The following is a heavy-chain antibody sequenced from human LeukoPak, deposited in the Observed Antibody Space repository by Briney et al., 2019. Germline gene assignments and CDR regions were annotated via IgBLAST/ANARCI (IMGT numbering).Heavy chain of an antibody. CDR2: IYYSGST. Sequence: SETLSLTCTVSGGSISSYYWSWIRQPPGKGLEWIGYIYYSGSTNYNPSLKSRVTISVDTSKNQFSLKLSSVTAADTAVYYCARLTVTREESTWFDPWGQGTLVTVSS. CDR1: GGSISSYY. CDR3: ARLTVTREESTWFDP. J-gene: IGHJ5*02. V-gene: IGHV4-59*01. D-gene: IGHD4-17*01.